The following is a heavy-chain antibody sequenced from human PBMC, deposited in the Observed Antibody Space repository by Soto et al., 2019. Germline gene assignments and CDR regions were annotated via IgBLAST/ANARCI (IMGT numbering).Heavy chain of an antibody. V-gene: IGHV3-30*03. CDR2: ISYDGSNK. J-gene: IGHJ6*02. CDR3: AGSGWYGVDYYDGMAV. Sequence: QVQLVESGGGVVQPGRSLRLSCAASGFTFSSYGMHWVRQAPGKGLEWVAVISYDGSNKYYADSVKGRFTISRDNSKNPLYLPMNSLRAEDTAVYYCAGSGWYGVDYYDGMAVCGQGPTVTVSS. CDR1: GFTFSSYG. D-gene: IGHD6-19*01.